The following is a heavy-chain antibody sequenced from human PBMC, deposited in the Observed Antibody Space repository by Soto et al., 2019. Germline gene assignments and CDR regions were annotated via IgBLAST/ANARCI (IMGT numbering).Heavy chain of an antibody. J-gene: IGHJ5*02. D-gene: IGHD6-19*01. CDR3: ARQLEKDSSGSGWWMYNWFDP. Sequence: PSETLSLTCTVSGGSISSSSYYWGWIRQPPGKGLEWIGSIYYSGSTYYNPSLKSRVTISVDTSKNQFSLKLSSVTAADTAVYYCARQLEKDSSGSGWWMYNWFDPWGQGTLVTVSS. V-gene: IGHV4-39*01. CDR2: IYYSGST. CDR1: GGSISSSSYY.